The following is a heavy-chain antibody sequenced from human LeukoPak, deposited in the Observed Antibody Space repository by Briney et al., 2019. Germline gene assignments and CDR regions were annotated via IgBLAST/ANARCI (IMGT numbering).Heavy chain of an antibody. D-gene: IGHD3-22*01. Sequence: KPSETLSLTCTVSGGSISSGSYYWGWIRQPAGKGLEWIGRIYTSGSTNYNPSLKSRVTISVDTSKNQFSLKLSFVTAADTAVYYCARAPGGWYYDSSGNWFDPWGQGSLVTVSS. J-gene: IGHJ5*02. V-gene: IGHV4-61*02. CDR3: ARAPGGWYYDSSGNWFDP. CDR2: IYTSGST. CDR1: GGSISSGSYY.